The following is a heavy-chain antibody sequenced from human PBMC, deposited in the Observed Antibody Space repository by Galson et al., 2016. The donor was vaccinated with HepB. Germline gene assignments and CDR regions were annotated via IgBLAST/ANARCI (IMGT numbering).Heavy chain of an antibody. V-gene: IGHV3-21*01. J-gene: IGHJ4*02. CDR1: GFTFSTYS. Sequence: SLRLSCAASGFTFSTYSMHWVRQVPGKGLEWVSSISRSSSYIYYGDSLKGRFTISSDNAKNSLYLQMNSLRAEDTAVYYCARDRGIQLWSRDGFYYWGQGTLVTVSS. D-gene: IGHD5-18*01. CDR3: ARDRGIQLWSRDGFYY. CDR2: ISRSSSYI.